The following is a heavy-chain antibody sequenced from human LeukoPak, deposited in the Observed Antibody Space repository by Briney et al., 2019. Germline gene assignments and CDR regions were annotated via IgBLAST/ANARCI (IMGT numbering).Heavy chain of an antibody. CDR3: TRDLYDSSRYSLFGAYYYYYMDV. Sequence: PGGSLRPSCTASGFTCGDYAMSWVRQAPGKGLEWVGFIRSKAYGGTTEYAASVKGRFTISRDDSKSIAYLQMNSLKTEDTAVYYCTRDLYDSSRYSLFGAYYYYYMDVWGKGTTVTISS. J-gene: IGHJ6*03. CDR1: GFTCGDYA. V-gene: IGHV3-49*04. D-gene: IGHD3-22*01. CDR2: IRSKAYGGTT.